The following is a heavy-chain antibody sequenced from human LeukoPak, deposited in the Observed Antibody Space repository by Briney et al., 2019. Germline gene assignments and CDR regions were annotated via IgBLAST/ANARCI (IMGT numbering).Heavy chain of an antibody. J-gene: IGHJ5*02. D-gene: IGHD3-3*01. CDR1: GGSISSYY. Sequence: KPSETLSLTCTVSGGSISSYYWSWIRQPPGKGLEWIGYIYYSGSTNYNPSLKSRVTISVDTSKNQFSLKLSSVTAADTAVYYCARGLTIFGVVMFDPWGQGILVTVSS. CDR3: ARGLTIFGVVMFDP. CDR2: IYYSGST. V-gene: IGHV4-59*01.